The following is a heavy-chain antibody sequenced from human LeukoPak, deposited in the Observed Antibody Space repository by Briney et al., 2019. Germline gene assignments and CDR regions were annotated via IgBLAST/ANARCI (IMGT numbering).Heavy chain of an antibody. CDR3: ARGSEDSGSYLDFDY. V-gene: IGHV3-30-3*01. Sequence: PGGSLRLSCAASGFTFSSYAMHWVRQAPGKGLEWVAVISYDGSNKYYADSVKGRFTISRDNSKNTLYLQMNSLRAEDTAVYYCARGSEDSGSYLDFDYWGQGTLVTVSS. CDR2: ISYDGSNK. J-gene: IGHJ4*02. D-gene: IGHD1-26*01. CDR1: GFTFSSYA.